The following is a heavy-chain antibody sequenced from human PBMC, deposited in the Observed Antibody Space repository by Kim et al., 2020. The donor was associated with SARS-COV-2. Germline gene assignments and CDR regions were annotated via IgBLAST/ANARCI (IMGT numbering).Heavy chain of an antibody. CDR3: ASSSTGTTPDFDY. CDR1: GGSISSGGYY. V-gene: IGHV4-31*03. D-gene: IGHD1-7*01. CDR2: IYYSGST. Sequence: SETLSLTCTVSGGSISSGGYYWSWIRQHPRKGLEWIGYIYYSGSTYYNPSLKSRVTISVDTSKNQFSLKLSSVTAADTAVYYCASSSTGTTPDFDYWGQGTLVTVSS. J-gene: IGHJ4*02.